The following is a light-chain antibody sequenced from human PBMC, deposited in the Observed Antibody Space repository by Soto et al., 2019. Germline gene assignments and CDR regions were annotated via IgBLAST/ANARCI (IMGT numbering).Light chain of an antibody. Sequence: QSVLTQPASVSGFPGQSITISCTGTSGDVGRYNLVSWYQHYPGKAPQLMIYEGTKRPSGLSNRFSGSKSGNTASLTISGLQAEDEADYYCCSYAGSSTYVFGTGTKVTVL. V-gene: IGLV2-23*01. J-gene: IGLJ1*01. CDR1: SGDVGRYNL. CDR2: EGT. CDR3: CSYAGSSTYV.